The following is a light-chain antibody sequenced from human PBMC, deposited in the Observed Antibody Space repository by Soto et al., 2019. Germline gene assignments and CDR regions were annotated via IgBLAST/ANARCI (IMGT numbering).Light chain of an antibody. J-gene: IGKJ1*01. CDR1: QSVSSN. CDR2: GAS. CDR3: QQYDIWPPT. Sequence: EIVMTQSPAILSVSPGERATLSCRASQSVSSNLAWFQQKPGQTPRLLFNGASTRATGIPARFTGSGSGPEFILTISSLQSEDFAVYYCQQYDIWPPTFGQGTKVDIK. V-gene: IGKV3-15*01.